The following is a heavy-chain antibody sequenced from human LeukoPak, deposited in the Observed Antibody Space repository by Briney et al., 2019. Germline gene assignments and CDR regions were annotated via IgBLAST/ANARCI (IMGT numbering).Heavy chain of an antibody. CDR1: GFTFSSYE. CDR3: TTDLRATSGSYVFYFDY. Sequence: GGSLRLSCAASGFTFSSYEMNWVRQAPGKGLEWVGRIKSKTDGGTTDYAAPVKGRFTISRDDSKNTLYLQMNSLKTEDTAVYYCTTDLRATSGSYVFYFDYWGQGTLVTVSS. CDR2: IKSKTDGGTT. V-gene: IGHV3-15*01. J-gene: IGHJ4*02. D-gene: IGHD1-26*01.